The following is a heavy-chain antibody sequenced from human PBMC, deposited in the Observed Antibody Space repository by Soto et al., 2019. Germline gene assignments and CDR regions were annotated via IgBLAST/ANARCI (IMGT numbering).Heavy chain of an antibody. D-gene: IGHD3-10*01. J-gene: IGHJ6*03. V-gene: IGHV3-74*01. CDR2: INSDGSST. Sequence: GGSLRLSCAASGFTFSSYWMHWVRQAPGKGLVWVSRINSDGSSTSYADSVKGRFTISRDNAKNTLYLQMNSLRAEDTAVYYCARGDYDYYYYMDVWGKGTTVTVSS. CDR3: ARGDYDYYYYMDV. CDR1: GFTFSSYW.